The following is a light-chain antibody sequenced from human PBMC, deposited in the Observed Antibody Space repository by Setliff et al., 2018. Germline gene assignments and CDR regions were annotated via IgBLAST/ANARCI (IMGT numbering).Light chain of an antibody. CDR2: DVN. CDR1: SSDVGSYDL. CDR3: CAYTGSSTYV. Sequence: QSVLTQPASVSGSPGQSITISCSGTSSDVGSYDLVSWYQQNPGTAPKLIISDVNNRPSGVSNRFSGSKSGNTASLTISGLQAEDEAAYYCCAYTGSSTYVFGTGTKVTVL. J-gene: IGLJ1*01. V-gene: IGLV2-14*01.